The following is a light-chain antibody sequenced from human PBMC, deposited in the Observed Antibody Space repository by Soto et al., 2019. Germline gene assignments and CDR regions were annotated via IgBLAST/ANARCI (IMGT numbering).Light chain of an antibody. V-gene: IGKV1-5*03. CDR3: QHYDTYSPMWT. CDR2: EAS. J-gene: IGKJ1*01. CDR1: QSINW. Sequence: DIQLAQSPSTLSASVGDRLIITCRATQSINWLAWYQQKPGKAPKLLIFEASRLESGVPSRFSGSGSGTEFTLTISSLQPYDFGTYYCQHYDTYSPMWTFGQGTKVDVK.